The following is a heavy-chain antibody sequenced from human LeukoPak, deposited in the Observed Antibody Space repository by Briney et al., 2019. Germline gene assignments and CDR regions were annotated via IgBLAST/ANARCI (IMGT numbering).Heavy chain of an antibody. CDR2: ISSSSSYT. Sequence: KPGGSLRLSCAASGFTFSDYYMSWIRQAPGKGLEWVSYISSSSSYTNYADSVKGRFTISRDNAKNSLYLQMNSLRAEDTAVYYCAREASGYSGSTRVDAFDIWGRGTMVTVSS. J-gene: IGHJ3*02. CDR3: AREASGYSGSTRVDAFDI. V-gene: IGHV3-11*05. CDR1: GFTFSDYY. D-gene: IGHD1-26*01.